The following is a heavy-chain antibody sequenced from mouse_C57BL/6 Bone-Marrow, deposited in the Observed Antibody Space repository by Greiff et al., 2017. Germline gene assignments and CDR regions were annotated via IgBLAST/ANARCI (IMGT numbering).Heavy chain of an antibody. CDR3: ASHDGYYVYWYFDV. Sequence: QVQLQQPGAELVRPGTSVKLSCKASGYTFTSYWMHWVKQRPGQGLEWIGVIDPSDSYTNYNQKFKGKATLTVDTSSSTAYMQLSSLTSEDSAVYYCASHDGYYVYWYFDVWRAGTTVTVSS. D-gene: IGHD2-3*01. J-gene: IGHJ1*01. CDR2: IDPSDSYT. V-gene: IGHV1-59*01. CDR1: GYTFTSYW.